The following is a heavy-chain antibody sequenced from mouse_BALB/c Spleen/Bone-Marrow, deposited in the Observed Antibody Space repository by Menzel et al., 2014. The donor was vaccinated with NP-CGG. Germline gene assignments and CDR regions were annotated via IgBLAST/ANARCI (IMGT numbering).Heavy chain of an antibody. J-gene: IGHJ2*01. D-gene: IGHD4-1*02. V-gene: IGHV1S16*01. Sequence: VQLQQSGAELVKPGASVKLSCKASGYTFTSYWVHWVKLRPGQGFEWIGEINPSNGDTNYNEKFKRKATLTEDKSSSTAYMQLSSLTSEASAVYYGTITTRADFDYWGQGTTLTVSS. CDR2: INPSNGDT. CDR1: GYTFTSYW. CDR3: TITTRADFDY.